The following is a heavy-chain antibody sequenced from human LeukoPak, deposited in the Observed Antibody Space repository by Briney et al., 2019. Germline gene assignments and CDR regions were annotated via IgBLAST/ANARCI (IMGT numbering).Heavy chain of an antibody. D-gene: IGHD2-21*02. CDR2: ISYDGSNK. Sequence: GGSLRPSCAASGFTFSSYGMHWVRQAPGKGLEWVAVISYDGSNKYYADSVKGRFTISRDNSKNTLYLQMNSLRAEDTAVYYCAKDRLRFVVVTAITTFDYWGQGTLVTVSS. V-gene: IGHV3-30*18. CDR3: AKDRLRFVVVTAITTFDY. J-gene: IGHJ4*02. CDR1: GFTFSSYG.